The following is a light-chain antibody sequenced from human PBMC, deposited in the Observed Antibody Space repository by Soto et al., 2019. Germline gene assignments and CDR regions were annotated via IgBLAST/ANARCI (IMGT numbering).Light chain of an antibody. CDR2: DAS. V-gene: IGKV3-11*01. Sequence: ETVLTQSPATLSLSPGERATLSCRASQSVSSSLAWYQQKPGQAPRLLIYDASNRATGIPARFSGSGSGTDFTLTISSLEAEDFADYYCQQRSNWPPLYTFGQGTKLEIK. CDR1: QSVSSS. CDR3: QQRSNWPPLYT. J-gene: IGKJ2*01.